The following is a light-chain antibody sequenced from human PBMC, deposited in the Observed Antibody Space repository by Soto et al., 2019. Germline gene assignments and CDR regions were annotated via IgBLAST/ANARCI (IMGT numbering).Light chain of an antibody. V-gene: IGKV3-20*01. Sequence: EIVLTQSPGTLSLSPGESATLPCRASQSVSSSYLAWYQQKPGQAPRLLIYGASTRATGIPDRFSGSGSGTDFTLTISRLEPEDFAVYYCQQYGSSPGLFTFGPGTKVDIK. CDR2: GAS. CDR1: QSVSSSY. CDR3: QQYGSSPGLFT. J-gene: IGKJ3*01.